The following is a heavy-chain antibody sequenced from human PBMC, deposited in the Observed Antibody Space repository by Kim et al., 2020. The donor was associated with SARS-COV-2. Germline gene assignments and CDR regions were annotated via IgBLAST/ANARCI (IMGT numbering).Heavy chain of an antibody. Sequence: TTEYAASVKGRFTISRDDSKSIAYLQMNSLKTEDTVVYYCTGGLGYGDTPWGQGTLVTVSS. CDR2: TT. D-gene: IGHD4-17*01. CDR3: TGGLGYGDTP. V-gene: IGHV3-49*02. J-gene: IGHJ5*02.